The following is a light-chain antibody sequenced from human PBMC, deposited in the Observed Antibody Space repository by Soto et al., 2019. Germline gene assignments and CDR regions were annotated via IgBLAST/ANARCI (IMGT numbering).Light chain of an antibody. V-gene: IGKV3-20*01. CDR3: QQYGSARRT. CDR1: QSISSNF. CDR2: GAS. Sequence: EIVLTQSPGTLSLSPGERATLSCRASQSISSNFLAWHQQKPGQAPRLLIYGASNRATGVPDRFSGGGSGTDFTLTISRLEPEDFAVYYCQQYGSARRTFGQGTKVEIK. J-gene: IGKJ1*01.